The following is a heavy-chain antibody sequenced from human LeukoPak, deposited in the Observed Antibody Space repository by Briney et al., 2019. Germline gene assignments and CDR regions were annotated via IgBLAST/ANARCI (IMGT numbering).Heavy chain of an antibody. J-gene: IGHJ6*03. V-gene: IGHV4-34*01. CDR3: ARGRWTEVRYYYYMDV. D-gene: IGHD3/OR15-3a*01. CDR1: GGSISSYY. Sequence: SETLSLTCTVSGGSISSYYWSWIRQPPGKGLEWIGEINHSGSTNYNPSLKSRVTISVDTSKNQFSLKLSSVTAADTAVYYCARGRWTEVRYYYYMDVWGKGTTVTVSS. CDR2: INHSGST.